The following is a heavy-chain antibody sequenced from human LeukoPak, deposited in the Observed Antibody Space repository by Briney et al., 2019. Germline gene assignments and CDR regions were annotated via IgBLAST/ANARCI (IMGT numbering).Heavy chain of an antibody. CDR3: ARDRRYYDSSGYRYYFDY. D-gene: IGHD3-22*01. V-gene: IGHV1-69*04. CDR1: GGTFSSYA. Sequence: SVKVSCKASGGTFSSYAISWVRQAPGQGLEWMGRIIPIFGIANYAQKFQGRVTITADKSTSTAYMELSSLGSEDTAVYYCARDRRYYDSSGYRYYFDYWGQGTLVTVSS. J-gene: IGHJ4*02. CDR2: IIPIFGIA.